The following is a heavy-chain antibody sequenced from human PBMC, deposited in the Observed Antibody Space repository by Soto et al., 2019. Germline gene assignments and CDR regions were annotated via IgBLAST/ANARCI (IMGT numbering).Heavy chain of an antibody. Sequence: QVQLVESGGGVVQPGRSLRLSCVASGFTLSSHGMHWVRQAPGKGLEWVAVLSHDGSNKFYAVSVEGRFTISRDDSKNTLYLQMNSLRAEDTAMYYCAKENTFADYWGQGTLVTVSP. V-gene: IGHV3-30*18. D-gene: IGHD2-2*02. CDR1: GFTLSSHG. J-gene: IGHJ4*02. CDR3: AKENTFADY. CDR2: LSHDGSNK.